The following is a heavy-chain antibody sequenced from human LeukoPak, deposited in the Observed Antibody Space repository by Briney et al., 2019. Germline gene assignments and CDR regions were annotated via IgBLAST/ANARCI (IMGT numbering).Heavy chain of an antibody. V-gene: IGHV3-73*01. CDR1: GFTFSSYG. CDR2: IKSKTNSYAA. J-gene: IGHJ4*02. D-gene: IGHD2-15*01. Sequence: PVGSLRLSCAASGFTFSSYGIHWVRQASGKGLEWVGRIKSKTNSYAAAYAASVKGRFTISRDDSKNTTYLQMNSLKTEDTAVYYCTRTGRYCSGGSCYSDFDYWGQGTLVTVSS. CDR3: TRTGRYCSGGSCYSDFDY.